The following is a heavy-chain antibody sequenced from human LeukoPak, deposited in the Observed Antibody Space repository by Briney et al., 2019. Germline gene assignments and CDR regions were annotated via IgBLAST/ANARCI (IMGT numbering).Heavy chain of an antibody. J-gene: IGHJ6*04. D-gene: IGHD2-2*01. CDR3: ARDRAIGPAAIDYYYYGMDV. CDR2: ISAYNGNT. CDR1: GYTFTSYV. Sequence: ASGKGSCKASGYTFTSYVISWVRQAPGQGREWMGWISAYNGNTNYAQKLQGRVTMTTDTSTSTAYMELRSLRSDETAVYSCARDRAIGPAAIDYYYYGMDVWGKGTTVTVSS. V-gene: IGHV1-18*04.